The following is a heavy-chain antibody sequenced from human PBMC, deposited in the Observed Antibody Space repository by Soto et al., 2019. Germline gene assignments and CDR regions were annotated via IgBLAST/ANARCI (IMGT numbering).Heavy chain of an antibody. D-gene: IGHD5-12*01. CDR3: ARSGYDFDWFDP. J-gene: IGHJ5*02. Sequence: ASVKVSCKASGYTFTSYGISWVRQAPGQGLEWMGWISAYNGNTNYSQKFQGRVTITRDTSASTAYMELSSLRSEDTAVYYCARSGYDFDWFDPWGQGTLVTVSS. CDR1: GYTFTSYG. V-gene: IGHV1-18*01. CDR2: ISAYNGNT.